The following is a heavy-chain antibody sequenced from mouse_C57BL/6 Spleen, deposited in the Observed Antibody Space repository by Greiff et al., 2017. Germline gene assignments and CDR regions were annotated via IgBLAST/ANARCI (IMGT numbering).Heavy chain of an antibody. CDR1: GYTFTSYN. CDR2: IYPGNGDT. D-gene: IGHD2-5*01. J-gene: IGHJ3*01. CDR3: ARSEAYYSNYEGAWFAY. Sequence: QVQLQQSGAELVRPGASVKMSCKASGYTFTSYNMHWVKQTPRQGLEWIGAIYPGNGDTSYNQKFKGKATLTVDKSSSTAYMQLSSLTSEDSAVYVCARSEAYYSNYEGAWFAYWGQGTLVTVSA. V-gene: IGHV1-12*01.